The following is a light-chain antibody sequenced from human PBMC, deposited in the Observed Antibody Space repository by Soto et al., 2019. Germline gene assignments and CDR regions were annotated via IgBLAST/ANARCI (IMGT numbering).Light chain of an antibody. V-gene: IGLV1-40*01. Sequence: QSVLTQPPSVSGAPGQRVSISCTGSSTNIGAGYGVHWYQQRPGTAPKLLIVGNTIRPSGVPDRFSGSNSGNTATLTISGTQAMDEADYYCQAWDSSSVVFGGGTKLTVL. J-gene: IGLJ2*01. CDR2: GNT. CDR3: QAWDSSSVV. CDR1: STNIGAGYG.